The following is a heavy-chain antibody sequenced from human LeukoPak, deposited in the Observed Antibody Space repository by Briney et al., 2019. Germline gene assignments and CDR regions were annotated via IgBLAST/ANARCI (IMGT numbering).Heavy chain of an antibody. CDR2: IYYSGST. V-gene: IGHV4-39*01. CDR1: GGSISSSSYY. CDR3: ARRRVYLNYYYYYGMDV. D-gene: IGHD2-8*01. J-gene: IGHJ6*02. Sequence: SETLSLTCTVSGGSISSSSYYWGWIRQPPGKGLEWIGSIYYSGSTYYNPSLKSRVTISVDTSKNQFSLKLSSVTAADTAVYYCARRRVYLNYYYYYGMDVWGQGTTVTVSS.